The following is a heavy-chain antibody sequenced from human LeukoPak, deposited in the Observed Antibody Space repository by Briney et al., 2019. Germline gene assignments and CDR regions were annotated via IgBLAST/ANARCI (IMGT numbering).Heavy chain of an antibody. J-gene: IGHJ5*02. CDR2: ISAYNGNT. CDR3: ARDHSGYSGYVLHYNWFDP. D-gene: IGHD5-12*01. Sequence: EASVKVSCKASGYTFTSYGISWVRQAPGQGLEWMGWISAYNGNTNYAQKLQGRVTMTTDTSTSTVYMELSSLRSEDTAVYYCARDHSGYSGYVLHYNWFDPWGQGTLVTVSS. CDR1: GYTFTSYG. V-gene: IGHV1-18*01.